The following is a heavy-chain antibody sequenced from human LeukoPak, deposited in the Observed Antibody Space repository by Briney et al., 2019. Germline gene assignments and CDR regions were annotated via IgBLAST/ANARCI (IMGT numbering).Heavy chain of an antibody. D-gene: IGHD2-8*01. V-gene: IGHV4-59*08. Sequence: SETLSLTCTVSGGSISSYYWSWIRQPPWKGLEWIGYIYYSGSTNYNPSLKSRVTISVDTSKNQFSLKLSSVTAADTAVYYCARLFNAGPGWFDPWGQGTLVTVSS. CDR3: ARLFNAGPGWFDP. CDR2: IYYSGST. J-gene: IGHJ5*02. CDR1: GGSISSYY.